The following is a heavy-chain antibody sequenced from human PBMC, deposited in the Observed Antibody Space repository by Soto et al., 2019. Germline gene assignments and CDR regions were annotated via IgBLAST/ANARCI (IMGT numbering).Heavy chain of an antibody. CDR3: ARHASAMFFDY. CDR1: GGSISSAGYY. V-gene: IGHV4-31*03. J-gene: IGHJ4*02. CDR2: IYNSGRT. Sequence: QVQLQESGPGLVKPSQTLSLTCTVSGGSISSAGYYWSWVRQHPGKGLEWIGYIYNSGRTSSNPCRNTRLIISVDTSKNQFSLKLTSVNAADTALYYCARHASAMFFDYWGQGTLVTVSS. D-gene: IGHD3-10*02.